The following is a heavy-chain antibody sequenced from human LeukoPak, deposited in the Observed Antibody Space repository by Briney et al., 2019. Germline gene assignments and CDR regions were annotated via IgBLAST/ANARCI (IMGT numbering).Heavy chain of an antibody. Sequence: GGSLRLSCAASGFTFSSYWMSWVRQAPGKGLEWVANIKQDGSEKYYVDSVKGRFTISRDNSKNTLYLQMNSLRAEDTAVYYCARASAPYYDFWSGYLNWFDPWGQGTLVTVSS. V-gene: IGHV3-7*01. D-gene: IGHD3-3*01. CDR3: ARASAPYYDFWSGYLNWFDP. CDR1: GFTFSSYW. J-gene: IGHJ5*02. CDR2: IKQDGSEK.